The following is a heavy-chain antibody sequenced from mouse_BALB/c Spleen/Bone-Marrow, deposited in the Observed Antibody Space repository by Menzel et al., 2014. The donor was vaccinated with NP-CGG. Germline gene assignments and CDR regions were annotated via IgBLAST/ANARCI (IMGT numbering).Heavy chain of an antibody. J-gene: IGHJ2*01. CDR3: AREGWLLRFDC. Sequence: VQLKESGPELVKPGASVKMSCKASGYTFTGYVMHWVKQKPGQGLEWIGNINPYNDGIKYNEKFKSKATLTSDISSTTAYMELSGLTSEDSAVYFCAREGWLLRFDCWGQGTILTVSS. V-gene: IGHV1-14*01. CDR1: GYTFTGYV. D-gene: IGHD2-3*01. CDR2: INPYNDGI.